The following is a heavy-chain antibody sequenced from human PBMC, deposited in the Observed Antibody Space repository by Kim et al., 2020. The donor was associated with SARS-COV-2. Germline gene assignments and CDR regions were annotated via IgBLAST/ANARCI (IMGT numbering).Heavy chain of an antibody. CDR3: ARGAHSDYGDYGWFDP. V-gene: IGHV1-46*01. CDR2: INPSGGST. J-gene: IGHJ5*02. CDR1: GYTFTSYY. Sequence: ASVKVSCKASGYTFTSYYMHWVRQAPGQGLEWMGIINPSGGSTSYAQKFQGRVTMTRDTSTSTVYMELSSLRSEDTAVYYCARGAHSDYGDYGWFDPWGQGTLVTVSS. D-gene: IGHD4-17*01.